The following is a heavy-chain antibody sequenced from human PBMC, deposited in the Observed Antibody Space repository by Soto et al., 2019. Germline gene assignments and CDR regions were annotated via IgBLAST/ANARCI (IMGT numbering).Heavy chain of an antibody. J-gene: IGHJ4*02. D-gene: IGHD4-17*01. Sequence: EEQLVESGGGLVQPGGSLRLSCAASGFTFSNHVMNRVRQAPGRGLEWVSSINRDYNTYYADSVRGRFTISRDNAKDSLYLQINNLRADDTAVYYFVNGYYYVGQGTLVTVSS. V-gene: IGHV3-48*01. CDR3: VNGYYY. CDR2: INRDYNT. CDR1: GFTFSNHV.